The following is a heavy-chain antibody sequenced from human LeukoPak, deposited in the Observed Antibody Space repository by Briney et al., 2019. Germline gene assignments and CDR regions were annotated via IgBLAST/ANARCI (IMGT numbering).Heavy chain of an antibody. Sequence: SQTLSLTCTVSGGSISSGGYYWSWIRQHPGKGLEWTGYIYYSGSTYYNPSLKSRVTISVDTSKNQFSLKLSSVTAADTAVYYCARVYPRSWFDPWGQGTLVTVSS. D-gene: IGHD5/OR15-5a*01. CDR1: GGSISSGGYY. CDR2: IYYSGST. CDR3: ARVYPRSWFDP. V-gene: IGHV4-31*03. J-gene: IGHJ5*02.